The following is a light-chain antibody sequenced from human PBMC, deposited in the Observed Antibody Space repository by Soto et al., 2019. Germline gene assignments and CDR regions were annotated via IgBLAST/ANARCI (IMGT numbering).Light chain of an antibody. J-gene: IGKJ2*01. Sequence: EVVMTQSPATLSVSPGERATLSCRASQTVSIDLAWFQQRPGQAPRLLIYDASTRATGIAARFSGSGSGTDFTLTISSLQSEDFAVYYCQQHNKWPHTFGQGTKVDIK. CDR1: QTVSID. V-gene: IGKV3-15*01. CDR3: QQHNKWPHT. CDR2: DAS.